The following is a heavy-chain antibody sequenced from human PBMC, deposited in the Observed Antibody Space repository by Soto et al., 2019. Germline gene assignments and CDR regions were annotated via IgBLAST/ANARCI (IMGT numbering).Heavy chain of an antibody. CDR2: IYPGDSDT. Sequence: GSISTHYWIGWARQMPGKGLERMGIIYPGDSDTRYSPSFQGQVTISADKSISTAYLQWSSLKASDTAMYYCAGGGVRGVITRTRDYYGMDVWGQGTTVTVS. J-gene: IGHJ6*02. CDR3: AGGGVRGVITRTRDYYGMDV. D-gene: IGHD3-10*01. V-gene: IGHV5-51*01. CDR1: GSISTHYW.